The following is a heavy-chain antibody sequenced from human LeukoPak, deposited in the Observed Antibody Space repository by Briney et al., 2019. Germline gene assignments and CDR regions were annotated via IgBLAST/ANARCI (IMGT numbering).Heavy chain of an antibody. V-gene: IGHV3-11*01. Sequence: GGSLRLSCAASGFTFSDYYMSWIRQAPGKGLEWVSYISSSGSTIYYADSVKGRFTISRDNAKNSLYLQMNSLRAEDTAVYYCARAARGYSGYDPSSYYMDVWGKGTTVTVSS. J-gene: IGHJ6*03. CDR1: GFTFSDYY. CDR3: ARAARGYSGYDPSSYYMDV. CDR2: ISSSGSTI. D-gene: IGHD5-12*01.